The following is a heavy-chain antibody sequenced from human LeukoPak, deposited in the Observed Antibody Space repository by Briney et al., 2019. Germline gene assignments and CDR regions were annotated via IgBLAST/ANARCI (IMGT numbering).Heavy chain of an antibody. Sequence: SETLSLTCTVSGDSISSWYWSWIRQPPGKGLEWIGYIYYSGTTYYNPSLNSRVTISIDVSKSYFSLELTSVTPADTAVYYCARSGLGKNWFDPWGQGALVTVSS. J-gene: IGHJ5*02. CDR3: ARSGLGKNWFDP. CDR1: GDSISSWY. V-gene: IGHV4-59*01. CDR2: IYYSGTT. D-gene: IGHD3-10*01.